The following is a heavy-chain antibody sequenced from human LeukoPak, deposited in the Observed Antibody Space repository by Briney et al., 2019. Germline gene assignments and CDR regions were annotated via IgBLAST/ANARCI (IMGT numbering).Heavy chain of an antibody. CDR1: GYTFTSYY. J-gene: IGHJ3*02. V-gene: IGHV1-46*01. CDR3: AIAWTSDAFDI. CDR2: INPSGGST. Sequence: ASVKVSCKASGYTFTSYYMHWLRQAPGQGLEWMGIINPSGGSTSYAQKFQGRVTMTRDTSTSTVYMELSSLRSEDTAVYYCAIAWTSDAFDIWGQGTMVTVSS. D-gene: IGHD3/OR15-3a*01.